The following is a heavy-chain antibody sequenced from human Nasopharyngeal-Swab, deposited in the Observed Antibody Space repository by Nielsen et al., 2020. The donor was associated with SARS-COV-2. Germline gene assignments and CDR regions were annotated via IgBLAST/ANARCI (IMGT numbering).Heavy chain of an antibody. CDR1: GGSFSGYY. CDR2: INHSGST. J-gene: IGHJ4*02. D-gene: IGHD4-17*01. Sequence: TPSLTCAVYGGSFSGYYWSWIRQPPRKGLEWIGEINHSGSTNYNPSLKSRVTISVDTSKNQFSLELSSVTAADTAVYYCARGNGAFDYWGQGTLVTVSS. CDR3: ARGNGAFDY. V-gene: IGHV4-34*01.